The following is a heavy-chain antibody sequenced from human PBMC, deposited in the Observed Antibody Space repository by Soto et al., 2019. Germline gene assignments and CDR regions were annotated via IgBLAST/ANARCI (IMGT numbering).Heavy chain of an antibody. V-gene: IGHV4-34*02. J-gene: IGHJ2*01. CDR3: ATGGKQQLVRSQYFDL. Sequence: QVQLQQWGAGLLEPSETLSLTCAVYGGSCSGYYWSWIRQPPGKGLEWIGEITHSGSTNYNPSLKSRVTISVDTSKSQFSLKLTSVTAADTAVYYCATGGKQQLVRSQYFDLWGRGTLVTVSS. CDR1: GGSCSGYY. D-gene: IGHD6-13*01. CDR2: ITHSGST.